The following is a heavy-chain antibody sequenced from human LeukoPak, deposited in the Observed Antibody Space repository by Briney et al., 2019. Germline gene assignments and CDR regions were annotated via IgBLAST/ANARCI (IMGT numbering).Heavy chain of an antibody. CDR3: ARFGPNYYDSSGLDAFDI. CDR1: GGTFSSYA. Sequence: WASVKVSCKASGGTFSSYAISWVRQAPGQGLEWMGGIIPIFGTANYAQKFQGRVTITRDTSASTAYMELSSLRSEDTAVYYCARFGPNYYDSSGLDAFDIWGQGTMVTVSS. J-gene: IGHJ3*02. CDR2: IIPIFGTA. V-gene: IGHV1-69*05. D-gene: IGHD3-22*01.